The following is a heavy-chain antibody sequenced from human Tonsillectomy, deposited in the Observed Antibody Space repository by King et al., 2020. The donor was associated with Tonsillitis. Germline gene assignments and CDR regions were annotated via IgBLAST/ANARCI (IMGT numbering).Heavy chain of an antibody. CDR1: GGSISSSNW. Sequence: VQLQESGPGLVKPSGTLSLTCAVSGGSISSSNWWSWVRKPPGKGLEWIGEIYHGGSINYNPSLKSRVTMSVDKSKNEFSLRLSSVTAADTAVYYCASTFGGLIDPFFLDYWGQGTLVTVSS. J-gene: IGHJ4*02. CDR3: ASTFGGLIDPFFLDY. CDR2: IYHGGSI. V-gene: IGHV4-4*02. D-gene: IGHD3-16*02.